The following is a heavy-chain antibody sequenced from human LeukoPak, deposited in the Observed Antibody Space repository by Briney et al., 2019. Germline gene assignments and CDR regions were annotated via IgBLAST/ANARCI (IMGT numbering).Heavy chain of an antibody. V-gene: IGHV3-30*18. CDR2: ISYDGSNK. CDR3: AKDRLELLIGMDV. Sequence: GGSLRLSCAASGFTFSSYGMHWVRQAPGKGLEWVAVISYDGSNKYYADSVKGRFTISRDNSKNTLYLQMNSLRAEDTAVYYCAKDRLELLIGMDVWGQGTTVTVSS. D-gene: IGHD1-7*01. J-gene: IGHJ6*02. CDR1: GFTFSSYG.